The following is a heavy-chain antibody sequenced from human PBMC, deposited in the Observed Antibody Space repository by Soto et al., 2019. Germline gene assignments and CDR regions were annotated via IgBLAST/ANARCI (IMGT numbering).Heavy chain of an antibody. CDR3: ARGADYGDYTDAFDI. Sequence: ASVKVSCKASGYTFTSYGISCVRQAPGQGLEWMGWISAYNGNTNYAQKLQGRVTMTTDTSTSTAYMELRSLRSDDTAVYYCARGADYGDYTDAFDIWGQGTMVTVSS. CDR2: ISAYNGNT. D-gene: IGHD4-17*01. J-gene: IGHJ3*02. V-gene: IGHV1-18*01. CDR1: GYTFTSYG.